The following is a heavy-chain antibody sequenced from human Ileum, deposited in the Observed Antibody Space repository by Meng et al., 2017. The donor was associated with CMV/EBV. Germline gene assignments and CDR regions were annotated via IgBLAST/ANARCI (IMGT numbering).Heavy chain of an antibody. V-gene: IGHV3-74*01. CDR3: VRLNTLTPFDY. CDR2: INPDGSST. J-gene: IGHJ4*02. CDR1: GFILNTQW. Sequence: SCEASGFILNTQWMHWVRQPPGKGLVWVSRINPDGSSTDYADSVKGRFTISRDDTKKMLYLQMNNLRVEDTAVYYCVRLNTLTPFDYWGQGTVVTVSS. D-gene: IGHD3-9*01.